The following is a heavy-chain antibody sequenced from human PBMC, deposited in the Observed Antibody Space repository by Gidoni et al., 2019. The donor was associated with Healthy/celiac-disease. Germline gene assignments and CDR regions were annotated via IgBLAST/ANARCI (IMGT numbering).Heavy chain of an antibody. CDR1: GFTFSSYA. D-gene: IGHD4-17*01. J-gene: IGHJ5*02. CDR3: ANIPLGDSYGDLVQPFDP. V-gene: IGHV3-23*01. Sequence: EVQLLESGGGLVQPGGSLRLSCAASGFTFSSYAMSWVRQAPGKGLECVSSISGSGGSTYYAASVKGRFTISRDNSKNTLYLQMNSLRAEDTAVYYCANIPLGDSYGDLVQPFDPWGQGTLVTVSS. CDR2: ISGSGGST.